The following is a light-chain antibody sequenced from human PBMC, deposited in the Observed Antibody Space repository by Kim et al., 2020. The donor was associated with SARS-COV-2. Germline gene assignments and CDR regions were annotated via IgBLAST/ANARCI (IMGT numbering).Light chain of an antibody. V-gene: IGLV3-1*01. CDR3: QAWDSSTVV. CDR2: QDS. Sequence: VSPRQTASITCSGDKLGDKYACWYRQKPGQSPVLVIYQDSKRPSGIPERFSGSNSGNTATLTISGTQAMDEADYYCQAWDSSTVVFGGGTQLTVL. CDR1: KLGDKY. J-gene: IGLJ2*01.